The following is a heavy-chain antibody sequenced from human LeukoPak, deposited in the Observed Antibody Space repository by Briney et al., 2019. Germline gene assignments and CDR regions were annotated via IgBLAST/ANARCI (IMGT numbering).Heavy chain of an antibody. J-gene: IGHJ4*02. CDR3: ARGDNWAFDY. CDR1: GFNFTNYW. CDR2: IKQDGSEK. V-gene: IGHV3-7*01. D-gene: IGHD1-20*01. Sequence: GGSLRLSCAASGFNFTNYWMSWVRQAPGKGLEWVANIKQDGSEKYYVDSVKGRFTTSRDNAKSSLSLHMNSLRADDTAVYYCARGDNWAFDYWGQGALVTVSS.